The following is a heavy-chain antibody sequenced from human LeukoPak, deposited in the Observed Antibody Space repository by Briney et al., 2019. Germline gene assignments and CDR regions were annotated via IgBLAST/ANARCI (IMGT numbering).Heavy chain of an antibody. CDR1: GFTFSSYA. J-gene: IGHJ5*02. V-gene: IGHV3-23*01. CDR2: ISGSGGST. D-gene: IGHD3-10*01. CDR3: AKDHEDGGWFDP. Sequence: PGGSLRLSCAASGFTFSSYAMSWVRQAPGKGLEWVSAISGSGGSTYYADSVRGRFTISRDNSKNTLYLQMNSLRAEDTAVYYCAKDHEDGGWFDPWGQGTLVTVSS.